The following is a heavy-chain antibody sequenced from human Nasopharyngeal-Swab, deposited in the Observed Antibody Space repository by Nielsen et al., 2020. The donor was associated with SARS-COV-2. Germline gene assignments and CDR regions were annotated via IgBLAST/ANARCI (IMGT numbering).Heavy chain of an antibody. CDR1: GFTFSSFG. V-gene: IGHV3-30*03. D-gene: IGHD5-24*01. Sequence: GESLKISCAASGFTFSSFGMHWVRQAPGKGLEWVAFIAHDASNEYYGDSVKGRFSISRDSSKNTLYLQMDSLRGEDTAVYYCARDGAGRWLQLSWSGYYYALDVWGQGTTDTVPS. J-gene: IGHJ6*02. CDR3: ARDGAGRWLQLSWSGYYYALDV. CDR2: IAHDASNE.